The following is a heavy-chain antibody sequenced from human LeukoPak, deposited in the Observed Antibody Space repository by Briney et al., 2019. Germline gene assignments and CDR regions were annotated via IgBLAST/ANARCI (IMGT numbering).Heavy chain of an antibody. CDR2: INPNSGGT. Sequence: ASVKVSCMASGYTFTGYYMHWVRQAPGQGLEWMGWINPNSGGTNYAQKFQGRVTMTRDTSISTAYMELSSLRSDDTAVYYCARRGSHCSGSSCYGTFDYWGQGTLVTVSS. CDR1: GYTFTGYY. CDR3: ARRGSHCSGSSCYGTFDY. D-gene: IGHD2-15*01. J-gene: IGHJ4*02. V-gene: IGHV1-2*02.